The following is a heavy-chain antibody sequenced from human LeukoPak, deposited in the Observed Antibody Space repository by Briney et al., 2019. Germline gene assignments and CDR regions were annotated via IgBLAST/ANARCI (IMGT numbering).Heavy chain of an antibody. Sequence: GGSLRLSCAASGFTFSSYSMNWVRQAPGKGLEWVSYISSSSSTIYYADSVKGRFTISRDNSKNTLYLQMNSLRAEDTAVYYCAKDRIAVAGTCFDYWGQGTLVTVSS. CDR2: ISSSSSTI. D-gene: IGHD6-19*01. V-gene: IGHV3-48*01. J-gene: IGHJ4*02. CDR3: AKDRIAVAGTCFDY. CDR1: GFTFSSYS.